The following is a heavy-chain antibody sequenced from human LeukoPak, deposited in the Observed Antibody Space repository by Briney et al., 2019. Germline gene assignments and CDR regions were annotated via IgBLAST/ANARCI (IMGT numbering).Heavy chain of an antibody. D-gene: IGHD2-15*01. CDR2: TSGGGGST. V-gene: IGHV3-23*01. CDR1: GFTFSTYV. Sequence: GGSLRLPCAASGFTFSTYVMSWVRQAPGKGLEWVSSTSGGGGSTYYADSVKGRFTVSRDNSKNTLYLQMNSLRAEDTAVYYCAKDQYCSGGNCYGLDYWGQGTLVTVSS. CDR3: AKDQYCSGGNCYGLDY. J-gene: IGHJ4*02.